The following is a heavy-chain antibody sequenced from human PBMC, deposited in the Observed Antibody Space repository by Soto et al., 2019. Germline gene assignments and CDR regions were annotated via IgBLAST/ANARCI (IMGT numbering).Heavy chain of an antibody. D-gene: IGHD6-6*01. J-gene: IGHJ6*01. V-gene: IGHV4-31*03. CDR1: GGSISSGGFY. CDR3: ARTIGARHRLDYGMDV. Sequence: SETLSLTCTVSGGSISSGGFYWSWIRRNPGKGLEWIGHIYYTGNTYYNPSLKSRLTMSVDTSKNQLSLKMSSVTAADTAVYYCARTIGARHRLDYGMDVWGQGTTVTVSS. CDR2: IYYTGNT.